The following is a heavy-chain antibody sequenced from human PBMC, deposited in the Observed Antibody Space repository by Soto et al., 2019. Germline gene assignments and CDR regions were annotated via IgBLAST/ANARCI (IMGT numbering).Heavy chain of an antibody. CDR1: GGSFSGYY. CDR3: ARESGSYYFDY. D-gene: IGHD1-26*01. CDR2: INHSGST. J-gene: IGHJ4*02. V-gene: IGHV4-34*01. Sequence: SETLSLTCAVYGGSFSGYYWSWIRQPPGKGLEWIGEINHSGSTNYNPSLKSRVTISVDTSKNQFSLKLSSVTAADTAVYYCARESGSYYFDYWGQRTLVTVSS.